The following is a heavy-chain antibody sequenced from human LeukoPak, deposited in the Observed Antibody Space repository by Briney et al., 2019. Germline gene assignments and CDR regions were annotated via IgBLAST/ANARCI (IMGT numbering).Heavy chain of an antibody. V-gene: IGHV3-33*01. Sequence: GGSLLLSCAASGFTFSSYGMHWVRQAPGKGLEWVAVIWYDGSNKYYADSVKGRFTISRDNSKNTLYLQMNSLRAEDTAVYYCARDARAVVATSEYGMDVWGRGTTVTVSS. CDR1: GFTFSSYG. D-gene: IGHD2-15*01. CDR3: ARDARAVVATSEYGMDV. J-gene: IGHJ6*02. CDR2: IWYDGSNK.